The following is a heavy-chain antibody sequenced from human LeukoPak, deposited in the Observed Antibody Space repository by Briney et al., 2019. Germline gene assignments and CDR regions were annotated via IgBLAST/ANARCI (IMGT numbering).Heavy chain of an antibody. Sequence: SVTVSCKSSGSTFSIYAISWVRQAPGQGLEWMGRIIPIFGTANYAQKFQGRVTITADKSTSTAYMEMSSLRSEDTAVYYCARDMWRRYYDSSGYLTPRDAFDIWGQGTMVTVSS. CDR1: GSTFSIYA. D-gene: IGHD3-22*01. CDR3: ARDMWRRYYDSSGYLTPRDAFDI. J-gene: IGHJ3*02. CDR2: IIPIFGTA. V-gene: IGHV1-69*06.